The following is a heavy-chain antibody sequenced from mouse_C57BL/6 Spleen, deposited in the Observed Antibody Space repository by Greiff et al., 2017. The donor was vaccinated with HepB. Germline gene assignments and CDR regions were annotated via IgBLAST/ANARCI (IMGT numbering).Heavy chain of an antibody. CDR3: ARRAAQATGAMDY. D-gene: IGHD3-2*02. J-gene: IGHJ4*01. Sequence: EVQLQQSGPELVKPGASVKIPCKASGYTFTDYNMDWVKQSNGKSLEWIGDINPNNGGTTYNQKFKGKATLTVDKSSSTAYMELRSLTSEDTAVYYCARRAAQATGAMDYWGQGTSVTVSS. CDR2: INPNNGGT. CDR1: GYTFTDYN. V-gene: IGHV1-18*01.